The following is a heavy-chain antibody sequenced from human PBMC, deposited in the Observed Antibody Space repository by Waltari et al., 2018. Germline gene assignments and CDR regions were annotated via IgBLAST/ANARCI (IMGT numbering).Heavy chain of an antibody. D-gene: IGHD5-12*01. J-gene: IGHJ4*02. CDR3: ARETSGPDY. CDR2: ITGSGDYT. Sequence: QVQLVESGGGLVKPGGSLRLSCAASGFTFSDYYMSWIRQAPGKGLEWVSFITGSGDYTNYADSVKGRFTISRDNAKNSLYLQRSSLRAEDTAIYYCARETSGPDYWGQGTLVTVSS. V-gene: IGHV3-11*06. CDR1: GFTFSDYY.